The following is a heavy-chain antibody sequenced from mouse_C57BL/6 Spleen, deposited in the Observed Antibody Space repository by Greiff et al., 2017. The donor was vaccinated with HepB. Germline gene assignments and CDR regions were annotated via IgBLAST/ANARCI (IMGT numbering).Heavy chain of an antibody. CDR1: GFNIKDYY. Sequence: VQLKHSGAELVKPGASVKLSCTASGFNIKDYYMHWVKQRTEQGLEWIGRIDPEDGETKYAPKFQGKATITADTSSNTAYLQLSSLTSEDTAVYYCAYYGSNSYWYFDVWGTGTTVTVSS. D-gene: IGHD1-1*01. CDR3: AYYGSNSYWYFDV. V-gene: IGHV14-2*01. J-gene: IGHJ1*03. CDR2: IDPEDGET.